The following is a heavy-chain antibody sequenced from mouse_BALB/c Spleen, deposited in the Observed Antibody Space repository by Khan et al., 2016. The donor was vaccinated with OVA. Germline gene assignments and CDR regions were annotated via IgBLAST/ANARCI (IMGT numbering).Heavy chain of an antibody. CDR3: TRGGYYGKSLFAY. V-gene: IGHV1S22*01. CDR2: ISPGSGST. Sequence: LQQPGSELVRPGASVKLSCKASGYTFTSYWMHWVKQRHGQGLEWIGNISPGSGSTNYDEMFKRKGTLTVDPSSSTAYMHLSSLTSEDSAVYYCTRGGYYGKSLFAYWGQGTLVTVSA. CDR1: GYTFTSYW. D-gene: IGHD2-1*01. J-gene: IGHJ3*01.